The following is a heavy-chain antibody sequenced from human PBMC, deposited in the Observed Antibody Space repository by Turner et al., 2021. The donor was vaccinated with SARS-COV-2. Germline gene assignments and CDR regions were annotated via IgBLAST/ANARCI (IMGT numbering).Heavy chain of an antibody. CDR1: GFTFSSYS. V-gene: IGHV3-21*01. D-gene: IGHD2-2*01. CDR3: ARDHRPVVVPAAKRAGSYYYGMDV. CDR2: SSSSSSYI. Sequence: EVQLVESGGGLVKPGGSLRLSCAASGFTFSSYSMNWVRQAPGKGLEWVSSSSSSSSYIYYAGSVKGRFTISRDNAKNSLYLQMNSLRAEDTAVYYCARDHRPVVVPAAKRAGSYYYGMDVWGQGTTVTVSS. J-gene: IGHJ6*02.